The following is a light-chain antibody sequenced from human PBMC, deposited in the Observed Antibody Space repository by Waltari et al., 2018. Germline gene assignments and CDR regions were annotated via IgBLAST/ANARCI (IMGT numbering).Light chain of an antibody. J-gene: IGLJ2*01. CDR2: AKN. CDR3: HSRDASGVGGS. V-gene: IGLV3-19*01. CDR1: SLRSYY. Sequence: SSELTQDPAVSVAMGQTVRITCQGDSLRSYYASWYQQRQGQAPILVMYAKNNRPSGVPDRFSGSSSDNTASLTITGAQAEDEASYYCHSRDASGVGGSFGGGTKLTVL.